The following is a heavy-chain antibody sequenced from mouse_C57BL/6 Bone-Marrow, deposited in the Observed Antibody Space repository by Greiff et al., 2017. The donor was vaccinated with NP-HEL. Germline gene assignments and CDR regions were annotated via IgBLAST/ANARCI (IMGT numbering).Heavy chain of an antibody. Sequence: EVKLLESGGDLVKPGGSLKLSCAASGFTFSSYGMSWVRQTPDKRLEWVATISSGGSYTYYPDSVNGRFTISRDNAKNTLYLQMSSLKTEDTAMYYCARQNRPPVALDYWGKGTSVTVSS. V-gene: IGHV5-6*01. CDR1: GFTFSSYG. CDR3: ARQNRPPVALDY. CDR2: ISSGGSYT. D-gene: IGHD1-1*01. J-gene: IGHJ4*01.